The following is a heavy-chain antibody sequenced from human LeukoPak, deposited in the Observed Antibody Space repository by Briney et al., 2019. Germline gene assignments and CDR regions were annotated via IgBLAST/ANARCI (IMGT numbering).Heavy chain of an antibody. Sequence: SETLSLTCTVSGGSISSSSYYWGWIRQPPGKGLEWLGSFYYSGSTYYNPSLESRVTISVDTSKNQFSLKLSSVIAADTAVYYCVILARRDSCYPYWGQGTLVTVSP. CDR2: FYYSGST. D-gene: IGHD2-15*01. CDR1: GGSISSSSYY. V-gene: IGHV4-39*01. J-gene: IGHJ4*02. CDR3: VILARRDSCYPY.